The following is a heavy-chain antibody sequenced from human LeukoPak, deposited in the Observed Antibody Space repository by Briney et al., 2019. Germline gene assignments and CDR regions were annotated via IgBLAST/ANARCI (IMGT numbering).Heavy chain of an antibody. CDR2: VSTDGSRT. CDR1: GFTFSSDW. Sequence: PGGSLRLSCAASGFTFSSDWIHSVRQAPGKGLVWVSRVSTDGSRTLYADSVKERFITSRDNAKNALSLQLNSLRAEDTAVYYCVRAFASIYGLSDYWGQGTLVTVSS. V-gene: IGHV3-74*01. J-gene: IGHJ4*02. D-gene: IGHD2/OR15-2a*01. CDR3: VRAFASIYGLSDY.